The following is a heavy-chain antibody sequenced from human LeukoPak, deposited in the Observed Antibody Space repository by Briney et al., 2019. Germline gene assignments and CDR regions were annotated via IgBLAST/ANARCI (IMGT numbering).Heavy chain of an antibody. V-gene: IGHV1-2*02. CDR1: GYTFTGYY. J-gene: IGHJ4*02. CDR3: ASIESSGWEETFDY. Sequence: ASVKVSCKASGYTFTGYYMHWVRQAPGQGLEWMGWINPNSGGTNYAQKFQGRVTMTRDTSISTAYMELSRLRSDDTAVYYCASIESSGWEETFDYWGQGTLVTVSS. D-gene: IGHD6-25*01. CDR2: INPNSGGT.